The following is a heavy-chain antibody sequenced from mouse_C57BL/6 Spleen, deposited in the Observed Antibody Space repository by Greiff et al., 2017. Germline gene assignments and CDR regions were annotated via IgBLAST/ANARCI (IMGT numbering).Heavy chain of an antibody. J-gene: IGHJ2*01. CDR1: GFTFSDYY. CDR2: INYDGSST. Sequence: VQLVESEGGLVQPGSSMKLSCTASGFTFSDYYMAWVRQVPEKGLEWVANINYDGSSTYYLDSLKSRFIISRDNAKNILYLQMSSLKSEDTATYYCARDQRGFDYWGQGTTLTVSS. V-gene: IGHV5-16*01. CDR3: ARDQRGFDY.